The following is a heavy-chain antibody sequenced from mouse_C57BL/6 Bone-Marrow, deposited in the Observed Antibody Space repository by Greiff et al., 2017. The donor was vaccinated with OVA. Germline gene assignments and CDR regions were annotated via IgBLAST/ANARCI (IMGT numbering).Heavy chain of an antibody. Sequence: DVKLQESGPELVKPGDSVKISCKASGYSFTGYFMNWVMQSHGKSLEWIGRINPYNGDTFYNQKFKGKATLTVDKSSSTAHMELRSLTSEDSAVYYCARDYYYGSSHCDYWGQGTTLTVSS. V-gene: IGHV1-20*01. CDR3: ARDYYYGSSHCDY. CDR1: GYSFTGYF. CDR2: INPYNGDT. D-gene: IGHD1-1*01. J-gene: IGHJ2*01.